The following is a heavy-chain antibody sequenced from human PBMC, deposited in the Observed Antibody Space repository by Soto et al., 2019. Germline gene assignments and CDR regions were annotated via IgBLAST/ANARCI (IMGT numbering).Heavy chain of an antibody. CDR3: AREGGVVPYYYYYGMDV. J-gene: IGHJ6*02. CDR1: GGTFSSYA. D-gene: IGHD3-16*01. V-gene: IGHV1-69*01. Sequence: QVQLVQSGAEVKKPGSSVKVSCKASGGTFSSYAISWVRQAPGQGLEWMGGIIPIFGTANYAQKFQGRVTTTAAEATTTAYMELRSMRAEDEAVYYCAREGGVVPYYYYYGMDVWGQGTTVTVSS. CDR2: IIPIFGTA.